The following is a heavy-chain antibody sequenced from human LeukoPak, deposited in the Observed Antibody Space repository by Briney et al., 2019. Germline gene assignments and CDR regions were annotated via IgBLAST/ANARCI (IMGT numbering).Heavy chain of an antibody. D-gene: IGHD3-22*01. CDR2: TYYRSKWYN. Sequence: SQTLSLTCAISGDSVSSNSAAWNWIRQSPSRGLEWLGRTYYRSKWYNDYAVSVKSRITINPDTSKNQFSLQLNSVTPEDTAVYYCARKQSGSSSGYYRNWFDPWGQGTLVTVSS. CDR3: ARKQSGSSSGYYRNWFDP. V-gene: IGHV6-1*01. J-gene: IGHJ5*02. CDR1: GDSVSSNSAA.